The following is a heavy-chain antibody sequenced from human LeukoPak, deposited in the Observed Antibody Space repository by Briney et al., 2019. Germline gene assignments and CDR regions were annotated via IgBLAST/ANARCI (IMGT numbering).Heavy chain of an antibody. J-gene: IGHJ6*02. V-gene: IGHV3-33*01. Sequence: GRSLRLSCAASGFTFSSYGMHWVRQAPGKGLEWVAVIWYDGSNKYYADSVKGRFTISRDNSKNTLYLQMNSLRAEDTAVYYCARVLYDFWSGYLENYYYYYGMDVWGQGTTVTVSS. CDR1: GFTFSSYG. D-gene: IGHD3-3*01. CDR2: IWYDGSNK. CDR3: ARVLYDFWSGYLENYYYYYGMDV.